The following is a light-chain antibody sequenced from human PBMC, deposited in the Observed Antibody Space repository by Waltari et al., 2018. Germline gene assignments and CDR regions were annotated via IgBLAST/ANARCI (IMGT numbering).Light chain of an antibody. CDR3: QSADSTGTYYV. CDR1: ALPKQY. Sequence: SYELTQPPSVSVSPGQTARITCSGDALPKQYVYWYQQKPGQAPVLFLYKDEERPSGIPERCSGSSSGTTATLTISGVQAEDEADYYCQSADSTGTYYVFAAGTKVTVL. CDR2: KDE. V-gene: IGLV3-25*03. J-gene: IGLJ1*01.